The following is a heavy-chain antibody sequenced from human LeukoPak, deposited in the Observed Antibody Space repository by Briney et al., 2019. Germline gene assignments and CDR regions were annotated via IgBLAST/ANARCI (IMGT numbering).Heavy chain of an antibody. D-gene: IGHD4-17*01. Sequence: PGGSLRLSCTASGFTFSNYAMSWVRQAPGKGLEWVSTISGSDGSTYYADSVKGRFTISRDNSKNTLYLQMNSLRAEDTAVYYCAKDRRRLSGYWGQGTLVTVSS. J-gene: IGHJ4*02. V-gene: IGHV3-23*01. CDR1: GFTFSNYA. CDR3: AKDRRRLSGY. CDR2: ISGSDGST.